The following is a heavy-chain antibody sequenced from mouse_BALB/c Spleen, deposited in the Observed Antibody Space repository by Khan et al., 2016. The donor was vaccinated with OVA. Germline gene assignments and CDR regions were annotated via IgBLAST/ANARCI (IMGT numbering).Heavy chain of an antibody. J-gene: IGHJ2*01. CDR2: IYPGSGST. D-gene: IGHD2-2*01. V-gene: IGHV1-77*01. Sequence: VQLQESGPELVKPGASVKMSCKASGYTFTDYVISWVKQRTGQGLEWIGEIYPGSGSTYYNEKFKGKATLTADKSSNTAYMQLSSLTSEDFAVYFCARRGYGYDFDYWGQGTTLTVSS. CDR3: ARRGYGYDFDY. CDR1: GYTFTDYV.